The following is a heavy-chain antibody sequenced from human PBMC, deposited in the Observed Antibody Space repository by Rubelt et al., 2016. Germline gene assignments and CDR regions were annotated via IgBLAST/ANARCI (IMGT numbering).Heavy chain of an antibody. V-gene: IGHV2-70*01. CDR3: ARTQTETEPDY. CDR2: IVWDDDK. J-gene: IGHJ4*02. Sequence: QVTLRESGPALVKPTQTLTLTCTFSGFSLSTSGMCVSWIRQPPGKALEWLALIVWDDDKYYSTSLRTRLTIAKDTSKNQGVLTMTDMDPVDTATYYCARTQTETEPDYWGQGTLVTVSS. CDR1: GFSLSTSGMC. D-gene: IGHD1-1*01.